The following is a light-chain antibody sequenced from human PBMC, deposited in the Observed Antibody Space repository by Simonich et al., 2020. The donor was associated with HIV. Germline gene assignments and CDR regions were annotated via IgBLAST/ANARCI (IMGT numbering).Light chain of an antibody. V-gene: IGKV1-NL1*01. Sequence: DNQINQSPSSLSASVGDRVTITRRAIQDIINSLAWYQQKTGKAPKLLLYAASRLQSGVPSRFSGRGSGTHYTLTISSLQPEDFATYYCQQYYNIPRTFGQGTNLEIK. CDR2: AAS. CDR1: QDIINS. J-gene: IGKJ2*01. CDR3: QQYYNIPRT.